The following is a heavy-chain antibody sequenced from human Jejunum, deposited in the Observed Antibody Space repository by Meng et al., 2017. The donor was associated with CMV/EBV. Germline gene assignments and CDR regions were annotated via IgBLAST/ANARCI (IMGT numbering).Heavy chain of an antibody. J-gene: IGHJ4*02. D-gene: IGHD1-26*01. CDR1: FPLGKYD. CDR3: VRDILRVGITYYFDY. Sequence: FPLGKYDRGWSRVGPGRGREWSAYIGGDGSELFYGDSVRGRVNISRDNAKNSLYLQINSLRVEDTAVYDCVRDILRVGITYYFDYWGQGTLVTVSS. V-gene: IGHV3-11*04. CDR2: IGGDGSEL.